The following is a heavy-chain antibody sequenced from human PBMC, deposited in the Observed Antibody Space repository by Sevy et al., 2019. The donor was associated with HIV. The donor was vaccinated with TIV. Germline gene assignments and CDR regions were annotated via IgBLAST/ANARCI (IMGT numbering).Heavy chain of an antibody. J-gene: IGHJ4*02. CDR3: ARHRGGVVDY. D-gene: IGHD3-16*01. CDR2: ISSDGSST. Sequence: GSLRLSCAASGFTFSSYWMHWVRQAPGKGLVWDSRISSDGSSTNDADSVKGRFTISRDNAKNTLYLQMNSLRAADTAVYHCARHRGGVVDYWGQGTLVTVSS. V-gene: IGHV3-74*01. CDR1: GFTFSSYW.